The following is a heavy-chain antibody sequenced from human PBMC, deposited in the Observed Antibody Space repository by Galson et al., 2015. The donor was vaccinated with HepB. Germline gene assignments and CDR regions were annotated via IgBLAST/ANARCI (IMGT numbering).Heavy chain of an antibody. CDR2: ISAYNGNT. Sequence: SVKVSCKASGYTFTSYGISWVRQAPGQGLEWMGWISAYNGNTNYAQKLQGRVTMTTDTSTSTAYMELRSLRSDDTAVYYCARSHELWFGELPRLSTFEIWGQGTMVTVSS. CDR1: GYTFTSYG. J-gene: IGHJ3*02. D-gene: IGHD3-10*01. V-gene: IGHV1-18*01. CDR3: ARSHELWFGELPRLSTFEI.